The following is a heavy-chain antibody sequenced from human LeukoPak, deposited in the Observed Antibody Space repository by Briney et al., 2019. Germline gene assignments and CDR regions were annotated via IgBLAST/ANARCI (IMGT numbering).Heavy chain of an antibody. CDR2: IIPFNDRI. CDR1: GYVFTSYG. J-gene: IGHJ5*02. V-gene: IGHV1-18*01. Sequence: ASVKISCKASGYVFTSYGLAWLRPAPGQDLAWIGTIIPFNDRIKFAQKFQDRVTMNTGSSTTTAYLHHSNLRPDDAAVYYCARAPSSLDCYVDCYFVPWGQGTVVTVSS. CDR3: ARAPSSLDCYVDCYFVP. D-gene: IGHD2-21*02.